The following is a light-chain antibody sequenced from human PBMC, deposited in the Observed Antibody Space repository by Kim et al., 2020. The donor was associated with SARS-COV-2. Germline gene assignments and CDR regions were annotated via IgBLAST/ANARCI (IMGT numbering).Light chain of an antibody. CDR2: GAS. CDR3: QQYGTSFL. CDR1: QPVSNNY. Sequence: VSPGESVPLSCRASQPVSNNYLAWYQQKPGLPPRLLIYGASTRATGIPDRFSGSGSGTDFTLTISRLEPEDFAVYCCQQYGTSFLFGGGTKVDIK. J-gene: IGKJ4*01. V-gene: IGKV3-20*01.